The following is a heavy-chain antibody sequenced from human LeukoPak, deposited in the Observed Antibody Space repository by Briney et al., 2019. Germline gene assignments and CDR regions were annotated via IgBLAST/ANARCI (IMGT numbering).Heavy chain of an antibody. CDR1: GGSISSGSYY. CDR2: LYNSGST. V-gene: IGHV4-39*01. CDR3: ARHAYAYVWGSYRYTRVEHFDY. D-gene: IGHD3-16*02. J-gene: IGHJ4*02. Sequence: PSETLSLTCTVSGGSISSGSYYWTWIRQHPGKGLEWIGNLYNSGSTYYNPSLKSRVTISVDTSKNQFSLKLSSVTAADTAVYYCARHAYAYVWGSYRYTRVEHFDYWGQGTLVTVSS.